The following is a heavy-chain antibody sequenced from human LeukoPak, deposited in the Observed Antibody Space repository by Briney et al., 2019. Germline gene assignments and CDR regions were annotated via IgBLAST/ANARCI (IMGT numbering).Heavy chain of an antibody. J-gene: IGHJ4*02. V-gene: IGHV4-61*02. CDR1: GGSISSGSYY. D-gene: IGHD2-2*01. Sequence: PSETLSLTCTVSGGSISSGSYYGSWIRQPAGKGLEWIGRIYTSGSTNYNPSLKSRVTISVDTSKNQFSLKLSSVTAADTAVYYCARSAVVVPAALAYFDYWGQGTLVTVSS. CDR3: ARSAVVVPAALAYFDY. CDR2: IYTSGST.